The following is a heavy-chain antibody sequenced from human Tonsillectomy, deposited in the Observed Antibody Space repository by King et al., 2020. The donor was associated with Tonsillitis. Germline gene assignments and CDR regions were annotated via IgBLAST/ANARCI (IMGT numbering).Heavy chain of an antibody. CDR2: ISAYNGNT. D-gene: IGHD2-2*01. V-gene: IGHV1-18*01. J-gene: IGHJ6*03. CDR3: ARDPRHCSTTSCYGKFYSYFYMDV. Sequence: GQLVQSGAEVKKPGASVKVSCKASGYTFTRYGISWVRQAPGQGLEWMGWISAYNGNTNYAQKLQDRVTMTTDTSTSTAYMELRSLRSDDTAVYYCARDPRHCSTTSCYGKFYSYFYMDVWGKGTTVTVSS. CDR1: GYTFTRYG.